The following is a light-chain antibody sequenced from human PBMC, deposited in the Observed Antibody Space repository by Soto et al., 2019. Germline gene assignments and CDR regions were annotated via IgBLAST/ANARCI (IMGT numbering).Light chain of an antibody. CDR2: GAS. CDR3: QQYNNWPPYT. CDR1: QSVGSN. Sequence: ERVMTQSPATLSVSPGERATLSCRARQSVGSNLAWYQQKPGQAPRLLIFGASSRATGVPARFSGSGSGTEFTLTINSLQSEDFAVYYCQQYNNWPPYTFGQGTKLEIK. V-gene: IGKV3-15*01. J-gene: IGKJ2*01.